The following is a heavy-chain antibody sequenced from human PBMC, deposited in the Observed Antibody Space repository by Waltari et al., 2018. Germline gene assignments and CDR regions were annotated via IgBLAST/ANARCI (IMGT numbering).Heavy chain of an antibody. CDR3: ASGVGSGWVDY. V-gene: IGHV3-7*01. Sequence: EVQLVESGGGLVQPGGSLRLSCAASGFTFSSYWMSWVRQAPGKGVEWVANIKQDGSEKYYVDSVKGRFTISRDNAKNSLYLQMNSLRAEDTAVYYCASGVGSGWVDYWGQGTLVTVSS. J-gene: IGHJ4*02. CDR1: GFTFSSYW. D-gene: IGHD6-19*01. CDR2: IKQDGSEK.